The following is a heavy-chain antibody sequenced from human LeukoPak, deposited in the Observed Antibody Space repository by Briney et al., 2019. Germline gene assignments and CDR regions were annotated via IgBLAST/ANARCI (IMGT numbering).Heavy chain of an antibody. V-gene: IGHV1-2*06. J-gene: IGHJ4*02. CDR3: AKEYCSSTSCYGDY. CDR1: GYTLTELS. Sequence: ASVKVSCKVSGYTLTELSIHWVRQAPGQGLEWMGRINPNSGGTNYAQKFQGRVTMTRDTSISTAYMELSRLRSDDTAVYYCAKEYCSSTSCYGDYWGQGTLVTVSS. CDR2: INPNSGGT. D-gene: IGHD2-2*01.